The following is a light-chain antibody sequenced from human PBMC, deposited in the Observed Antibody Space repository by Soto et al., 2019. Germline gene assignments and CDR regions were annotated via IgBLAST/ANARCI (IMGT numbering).Light chain of an antibody. J-gene: IGKJ1*01. V-gene: IGKV3-20*01. Sequence: EIVLTQSPGTLSLSPGESATLSCRASQSFTHNYLAWYHQKPDRAPRLVISGASSKATGIPERLSGSGSGTDFTLTISRLEPEDVVVYLCQQYGSSPWTFGEGTNVEFK. CDR2: GAS. CDR3: QQYGSSPWT. CDR1: QSFTHNY.